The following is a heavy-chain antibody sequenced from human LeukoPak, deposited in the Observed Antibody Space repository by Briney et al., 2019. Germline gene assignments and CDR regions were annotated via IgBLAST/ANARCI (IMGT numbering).Heavy chain of an antibody. D-gene: IGHD1-26*01. CDR2: ISSSSSTI. J-gene: IGHJ4*02. Sequence: GGSLRLSCAASGFTFSSYSMNWVRQAPGKGLEWVSFISSSSSTIYYADSVKGRFTISRDNAKNSLYLQMNSLRAEDTAVYYCARDRGGSYSAIDYWGQGTLDTVSS. CDR3: ARDRGGSYSAIDY. V-gene: IGHV3-48*04. CDR1: GFTFSSYS.